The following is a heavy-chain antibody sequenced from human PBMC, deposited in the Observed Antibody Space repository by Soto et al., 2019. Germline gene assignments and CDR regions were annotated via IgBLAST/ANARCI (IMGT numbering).Heavy chain of an antibody. CDR2: IRSKANSYAT. D-gene: IGHD2-15*01. J-gene: IGHJ4*02. CDR3: TRRGGNFDY. V-gene: IGHV3-73*01. CDR1: GFTFSGSA. Sequence: GGSLRLSCAASGFTFSGSAMHWVRQASGKGLEWVDRIRSKANSYATAYAASVKGRFTISRDDSKNTAYLQMNSLKTEDTAVYYCTRRGGNFDYWGQGTLVTVSS.